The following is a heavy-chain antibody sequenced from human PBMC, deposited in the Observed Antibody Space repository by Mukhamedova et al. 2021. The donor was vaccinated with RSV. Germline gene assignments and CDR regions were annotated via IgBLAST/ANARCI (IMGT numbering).Heavy chain of an antibody. CDR3: ASRCSSTSCYADFDY. CDR2: INSDGSST. V-gene: IGHV3-74*01. D-gene: IGHD2-2*01. J-gene: IGHJ4*02. Sequence: GKGLVWVSRINSDGSSTSYADSVKGRFTISRDNAKNTLHLQMNSLRAEDTAVYYCASRCSSTSCYADFDYWGQGTLVTVSS.